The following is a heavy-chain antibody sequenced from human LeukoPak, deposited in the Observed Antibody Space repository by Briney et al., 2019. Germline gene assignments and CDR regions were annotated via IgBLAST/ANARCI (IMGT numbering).Heavy chain of an antibody. J-gene: IGHJ3*02. CDR1: GGSVSTSGGC. V-gene: IGHV4-39*07. Sequence: LETLSLTCTVSGGSVSTSGGCWGWIRQPPGKGLEWIGSIYYTGSTYYNPSLQSRVTISVHTSKNQFSLKLTSVTAADTAMYYCARDRCETYSSTFDIWGRGSMIPVSS. CDR2: IYYTGST. CDR3: ARDRCETYSSTFDI. D-gene: IGHD2-15*01.